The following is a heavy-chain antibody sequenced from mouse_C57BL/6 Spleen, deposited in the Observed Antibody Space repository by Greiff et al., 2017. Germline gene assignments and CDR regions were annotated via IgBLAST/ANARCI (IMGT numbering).Heavy chain of an antibody. J-gene: IGHJ2*01. CDR1: GYSITSDY. CDR2: ISYSGST. V-gene: IGHV3-8*01. D-gene: IGHD3-2*02. CDR3: ARGDSSGLFGY. Sequence: DVQLQESGPGLAKPSQTLSLTCSVTGYSITSDYWNWIRQFPGNKLEYMGYISYSGSTSYNPSLKSRISITRDTSKNQYYLQLNSVTTEDTATYYCARGDSSGLFGYWGQGTTLTVSS.